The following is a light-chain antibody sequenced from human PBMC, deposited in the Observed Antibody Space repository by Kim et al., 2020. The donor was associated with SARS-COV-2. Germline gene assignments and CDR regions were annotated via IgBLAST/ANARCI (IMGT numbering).Light chain of an antibody. CDR1: QSLGSSD. Sequence: EIVLTQSPGTLSLSPGDRATLSCRASQSLGSSDLAWYQQKPGQAPRLLIYGASNRATGIPETFSGSGSGKDFTLTISRLEPEDFAVYFCQQYNSSPITFGQGTRLEIK. V-gene: IGKV3-20*01. CDR2: GAS. CDR3: QQYNSSPIT. J-gene: IGKJ5*01.